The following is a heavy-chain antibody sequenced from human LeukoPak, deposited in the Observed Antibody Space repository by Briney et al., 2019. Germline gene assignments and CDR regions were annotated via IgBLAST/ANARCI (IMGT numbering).Heavy chain of an antibody. V-gene: IGHV4-39*01. D-gene: IGHD2-2*02. Sequence: SETLSLTCTVSGGSISSSSYYWGWIRQPPGTGLEWIGSIYYSGSTYYNPSLKSRVTISVDTSKNQFSLKLSSVTAADTAVYYCARLDCGSSTSCHIGYWGQGTLVTVSS. CDR3: ARLDCGSSTSCHIGY. CDR2: IYYSGST. J-gene: IGHJ4*02. CDR1: GGSISSSSYY.